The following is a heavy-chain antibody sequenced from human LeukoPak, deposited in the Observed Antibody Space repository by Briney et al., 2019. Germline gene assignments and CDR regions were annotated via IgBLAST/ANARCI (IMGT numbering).Heavy chain of an antibody. CDR2: ISGSGVTT. CDR3: AKDGGLWVSAHWGDS. D-gene: IGHD7-27*01. Sequence: GGSLRLSCVASGFTFSSYAMSWVRQAPGKGLEWVSAISGSGVTTHYAGSVKGRFSISRDNSKNTLYLQMNSLRAEDTAVYYCAKDGGLWVSAHWGDSWGRGTLVTVSS. CDR1: GFTFSSYA. V-gene: IGHV3-23*01. J-gene: IGHJ4*02.